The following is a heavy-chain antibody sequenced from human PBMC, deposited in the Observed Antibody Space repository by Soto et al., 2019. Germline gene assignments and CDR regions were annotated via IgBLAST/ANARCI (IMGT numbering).Heavy chain of an antibody. CDR2: MRPSDGST. Sequence: QVQLVQSGAEVVKPGASLTISCRASGYTVSSFYLHWVRQAPGQGLEWMGVMRPSDGSTNYAQKFQGRVTMTRATSTNTAYMDLSSLGSDDTAVYYCARGPALRYYDMSGYRGSFEYWGLGTLVTVSS. D-gene: IGHD3-22*01. CDR3: ARGPALRYYDMSGYRGSFEY. V-gene: IGHV1-46*01. J-gene: IGHJ4*02. CDR1: GYTVSSFY.